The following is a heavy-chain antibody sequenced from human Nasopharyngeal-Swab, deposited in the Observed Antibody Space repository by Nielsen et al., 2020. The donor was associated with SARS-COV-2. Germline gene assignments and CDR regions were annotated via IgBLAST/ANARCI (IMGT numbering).Heavy chain of an antibody. Sequence: GESLKISCAASGFTFSSYSMNWVRQAPGKGLEWVSYSSSSSSTIYYADSVKGRFTISRDNAKNSLYLQMNSLRAEDTAVYYCARDQGPVRWLQPYYMDVWGKGTTVTVSS. CDR1: GFTFSSYS. V-gene: IGHV3-48*04. CDR2: SSSSSSTI. CDR3: ARDQGPVRWLQPYYMDV. J-gene: IGHJ6*03. D-gene: IGHD5-24*01.